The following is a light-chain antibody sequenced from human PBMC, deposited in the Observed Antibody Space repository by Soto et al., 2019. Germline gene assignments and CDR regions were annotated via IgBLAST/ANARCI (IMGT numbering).Light chain of an antibody. V-gene: IGKV3-15*01. CDR3: QQYNNWPRT. CDR1: QSVSSN. Sequence: EIVMTQSPATLSVSPGERATLSCRASQSVSSNLAWYQQKPGQAPRLLIYGASTRATGIPARFSGSGSGTEFTLIISSLQSEDFAVYYCQQYNNWPRTFGQGINVDIK. J-gene: IGKJ1*01. CDR2: GAS.